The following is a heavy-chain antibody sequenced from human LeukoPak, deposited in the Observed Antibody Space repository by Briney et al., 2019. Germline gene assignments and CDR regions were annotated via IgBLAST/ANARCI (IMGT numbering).Heavy chain of an antibody. Sequence: GGSLRLSCAASGFTFSSYAMTWARQAPGKGLEWVSAISGSGGSTYYADSVKGRFTISRDNSKNMLYLQMNSLRAEDTAVYYCAQTRMSYYYYGMDVWGQGTTVTVSS. V-gene: IGHV3-23*01. D-gene: IGHD2-8*01. CDR3: AQTRMSYYYYGMDV. CDR2: ISGSGGST. CDR1: GFTFSSYA. J-gene: IGHJ6*02.